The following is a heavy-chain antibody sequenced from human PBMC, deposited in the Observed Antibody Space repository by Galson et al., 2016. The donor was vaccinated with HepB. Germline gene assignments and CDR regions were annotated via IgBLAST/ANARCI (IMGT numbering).Heavy chain of an antibody. CDR2: VYYSGTT. Sequence: LEWIGTVYYSGTTYYSPSLKSRVTISVDTSKNQLSLKLNSVTAADTAIYYCARKIYYFDNWGQGTLVTVSS. V-gene: IGHV4-39*07. CDR3: ARKIYYFDN. D-gene: IGHD3-3*01. J-gene: IGHJ4*02.